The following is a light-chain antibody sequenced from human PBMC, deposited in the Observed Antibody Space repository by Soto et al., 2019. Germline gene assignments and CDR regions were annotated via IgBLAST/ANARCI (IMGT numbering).Light chain of an antibody. CDR1: QNVDTNH. V-gene: IGKV3-20*01. Sequence: EIVFTQSPATLSLSPGERATLSCXXSQNVDTNHLAWYQQKPGQAPRLLXYGASSRATGIPDRFSGSGSWTDFTLTISRLEPEAFAVYYGQLYGSSPSWTCGPGTKV. J-gene: IGKJ1*01. CDR2: GAS. CDR3: QLYGSSPSWT.